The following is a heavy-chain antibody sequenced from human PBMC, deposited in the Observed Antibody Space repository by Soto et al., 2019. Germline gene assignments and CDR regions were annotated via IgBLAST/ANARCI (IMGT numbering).Heavy chain of an antibody. J-gene: IGHJ6*02. CDR1: GGSISSYY. V-gene: IGHV4-59*01. CDR3: ARGSYYDFWSGYSHGKNYYYYGMDV. D-gene: IGHD3-3*01. CDR2: IYYSGST. Sequence: LSLPCTVSGGSISSYYWSWIRQPPGKGLEWIGYIYYSGSTNYNPSLKSRVTISVDTSKNQFSLKLSSVTAADTAVYYCARGSYYDFWSGYSHGKNYYYYGMDVWGQGTTVTVSS.